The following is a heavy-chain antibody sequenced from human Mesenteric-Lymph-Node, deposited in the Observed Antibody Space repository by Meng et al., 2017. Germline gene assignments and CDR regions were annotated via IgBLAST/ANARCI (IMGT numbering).Heavy chain of an antibody. CDR2: MYISGST. CDR3: ARDNTIDAFDI. D-gene: IGHD5-24*01. Sequence: SETLSLTCTVSGGSIDSGNFYWTWIRQPAGKGLEWIGRMYISGSTNYSPSLKSRVTMSVDTSKNQFSLKLTSVTAADTAVYYCARDNTIDAFDIWGQGTMVTVSS. V-gene: IGHV4-61*02. CDR1: GGSIDSGNFY. J-gene: IGHJ3*02.